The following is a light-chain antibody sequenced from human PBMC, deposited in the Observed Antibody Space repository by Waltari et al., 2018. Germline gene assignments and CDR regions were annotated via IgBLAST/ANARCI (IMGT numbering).Light chain of an antibody. CDR3: QQYYSYLPIT. CDR1: QGISSY. Sequence: AIRMTQSPSSLSASTGDRVTITCRACQGISSYLAWYQHKPGKAPKLLIYAASTLQSGVPSRFSGSGSGTDFTLTISCLHSEDFATYYCQQYYSYLPITFGQGTRLEIK. V-gene: IGKV1-8*01. CDR2: AAS. J-gene: IGKJ5*01.